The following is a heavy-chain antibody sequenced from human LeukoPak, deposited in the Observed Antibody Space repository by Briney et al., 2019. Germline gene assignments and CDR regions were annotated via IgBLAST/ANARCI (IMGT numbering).Heavy chain of an antibody. D-gene: IGHD3-10*01. CDR3: AKDPSKITMVRGVSSPFDY. CDR1: GFTFSSYG. V-gene: IGHV3-30*18. J-gene: IGHJ4*02. CDR2: ISYDGSNK. Sequence: GGSLRLSCAASGFTFSSYGMHWVRQAPGKGLEWVAVISYDGSNKYYADSVKGRFTISRDNSKNTLSLQMNSLRAEDTAVYYCAKDPSKITMVRGVSSPFDYWGQGTLVTVSS.